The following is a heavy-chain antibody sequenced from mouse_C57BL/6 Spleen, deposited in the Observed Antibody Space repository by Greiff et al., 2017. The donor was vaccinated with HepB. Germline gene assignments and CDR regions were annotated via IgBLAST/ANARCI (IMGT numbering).Heavy chain of an antibody. J-gene: IGHJ4*01. CDR2: IHPNSGST. Sequence: VQLQQSGAELVKPGASVKLSCKASGYTFTSYWMHWVKQRPGQGLEWIGMIHPNSGSTNYNEKFKSKATLTVDKSSSTAYMQLSSLTSEDSAVYYCAIYDDGGGYAMDYWGQGTSVTVSS. V-gene: IGHV1-64*01. D-gene: IGHD2-4*01. CDR3: AIYDDGGGYAMDY. CDR1: GYTFTSYW.